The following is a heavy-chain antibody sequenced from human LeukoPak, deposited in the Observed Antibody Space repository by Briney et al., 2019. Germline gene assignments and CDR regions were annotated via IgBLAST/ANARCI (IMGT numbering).Heavy chain of an antibody. Sequence: GGSLRLSCAASGLTFSDYYMSWIRQAPGKGLEWVSYISSSSSYTNYADSVKGRFTISRDNAKNSLYLQMNSLRAEDTAVYYCARARDGHINNWFDPWGQGTLVTVSS. CDR3: ARARDGHINNWFDP. J-gene: IGHJ5*02. CDR2: ISSSSSYT. D-gene: IGHD5-24*01. V-gene: IGHV3-11*05. CDR1: GLTFSDYY.